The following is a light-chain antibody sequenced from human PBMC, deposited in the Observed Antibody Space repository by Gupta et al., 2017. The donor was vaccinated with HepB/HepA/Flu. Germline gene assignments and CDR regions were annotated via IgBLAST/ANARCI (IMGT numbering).Light chain of an antibody. CDR1: SSNIGSKT. CDR3: AAWDASLKGYV. CDR2: SNN. Sequence: QSVLTQPPSASGTPGQRVTMSCSGSSSNIGSKTVNWYQQLPGTAPKLLIYSNNQRPSGVPDRFSGSKSGTSASLAISGIQSGDEADYFCAAWDASLKGYVFGTGTKVTVL. V-gene: IGLV1-44*01. J-gene: IGLJ1*01.